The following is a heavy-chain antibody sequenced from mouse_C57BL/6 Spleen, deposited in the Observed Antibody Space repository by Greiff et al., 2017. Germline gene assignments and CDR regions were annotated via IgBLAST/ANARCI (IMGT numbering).Heavy chain of an antibody. CDR1: GYTFTSYW. Sequence: VQLQQPGAELVKPGASVKMSCKASGYTFTSYWITWVKQRPGQGLEWIGDIYPGSGSTNYNEKFKSKATLTVDTSSSTAYMQLSSLTSEDSAVYYCARGQANWDAFAYWGQGTLVTVSA. D-gene: IGHD4-1*01. CDR2: IYPGSGST. V-gene: IGHV1-55*01. CDR3: ARGQANWDAFAY. J-gene: IGHJ3*01.